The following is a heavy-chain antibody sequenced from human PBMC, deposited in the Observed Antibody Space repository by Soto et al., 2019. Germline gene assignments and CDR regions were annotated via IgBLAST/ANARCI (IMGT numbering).Heavy chain of an antibody. CDR2: ISGSGGST. V-gene: IGHV3-23*01. CDR3: AKVNGYDILTGYRIKYYFDF. D-gene: IGHD3-9*01. Sequence: GGSLRLSCAASGFTFSSYAMSWVRQAPGKGLEWVSGISGSGGSTYYADSVKGRFTISRDNSKNTLYLQMNSLRAEDTAVYYCAKVNGYDILTGYRIKYYFDFWGQGTLVTVSS. CDR1: GFTFSSYA. J-gene: IGHJ4*02.